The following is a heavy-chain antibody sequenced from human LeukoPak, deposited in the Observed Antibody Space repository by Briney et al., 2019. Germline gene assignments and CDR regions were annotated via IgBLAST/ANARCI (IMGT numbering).Heavy chain of an antibody. J-gene: IGHJ4*02. CDR2: INHSGST. D-gene: IGHD1-26*01. V-gene: IGHV4-34*01. Sequence: SETLSLTCTVSGGSLTNYYWSWIRQPPGKGLEWIGEINHSGSTNYDPSLKSRVTISVDTSKNQFSLKLSSVTAADTAVYYCARDYSGSYFDYWGQGTLVTVSS. CDR1: GGSLTNYY. CDR3: ARDYSGSYFDY.